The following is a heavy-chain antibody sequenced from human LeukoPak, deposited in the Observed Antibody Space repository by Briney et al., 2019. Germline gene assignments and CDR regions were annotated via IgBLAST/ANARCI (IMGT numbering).Heavy chain of an antibody. D-gene: IGHD1-14*01. CDR2: IYYSGST. CDR3: ARHKNRASWFDP. CDR1: GGSISSYY. V-gene: IGHV4-59*08. Sequence: SETLSLTCTVSGGSISSYYWSWIRQPPGKGLEWIGYIYYSGSTNYSPSLKSRVTISVDTSKNQFSLKLSSVTAADTAVYYCARHKNRASWFDPWGQGTLVTVSS. J-gene: IGHJ5*02.